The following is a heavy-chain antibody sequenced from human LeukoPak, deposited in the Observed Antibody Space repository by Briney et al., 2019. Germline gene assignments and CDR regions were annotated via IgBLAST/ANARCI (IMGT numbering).Heavy chain of an antibody. CDR3: ARVLLTTVVTAHSAFDV. J-gene: IGHJ3*01. Sequence: SETLSLTCTVSGDSTSRSNFYWGWIRQTPGKGLEWIGTLYYRGSTYYNPSLKSRVTISVDTSKNQFSLRLTSVTAADTAVYYCARVLLTTVVTAHSAFDVWGQGTMVTVSS. CDR2: LYYRGST. D-gene: IGHD4-23*01. V-gene: IGHV4-39*01. CDR1: GDSTSRSNFY.